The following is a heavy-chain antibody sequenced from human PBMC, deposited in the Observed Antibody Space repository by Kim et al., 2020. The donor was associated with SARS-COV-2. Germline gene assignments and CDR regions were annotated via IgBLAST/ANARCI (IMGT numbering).Heavy chain of an antibody. V-gene: IGHV3-23*01. J-gene: IGHJ5*01. CDR2: ISGSGGTT. CDR3: AKFLLSGSYYPSDS. Sequence: GGSLRLSCAASGFTFINYAMSWVRQAPGKGLEWVSSISGSGGTTFYADSVRGRFTISRDNPKNTLYLQMNSLRTDDTAVYFCAKFLLSGSYYPSDSWGQGTLVTVSS. D-gene: IGHD3-10*01. CDR1: GFTFINYA.